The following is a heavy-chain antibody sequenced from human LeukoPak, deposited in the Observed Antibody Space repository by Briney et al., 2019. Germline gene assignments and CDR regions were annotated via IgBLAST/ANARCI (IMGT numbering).Heavy chain of an antibody. CDR1: GYTFTSYG. CDR2: ISAYNGNT. J-gene: IGHJ3*02. V-gene: IGHV1-18*01. D-gene: IGHD1-26*01. Sequence: GASVKVSCKASGYTFTSYGISWVRQAPGQGLEWMGWISAYNGNTNYAQKLQGRVTMTTDTSTSTAYMELRSLRSDDTAVYYCARVTPVRSGSYFTVALIDAFDIWGQGTMVTVSS. CDR3: ARVTPVRSGSYFTVALIDAFDI.